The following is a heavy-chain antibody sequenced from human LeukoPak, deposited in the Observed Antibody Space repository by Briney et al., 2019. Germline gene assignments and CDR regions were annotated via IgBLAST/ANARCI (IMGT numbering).Heavy chain of an antibody. CDR1: GGSISSYY. Sequence: WETLSLTCIVSGGSISSYYWSWIRQPPGKGLEWIGYIYDSGSTNYNPSLKSRVIISVDTSKNQFSLRLSSVTAADTAVYYCAREMATSGYYYYYMDVWGKGTTVTVSS. D-gene: IGHD5-24*01. CDR3: AREMATSGYYYYYMDV. V-gene: IGHV4-59*01. CDR2: IYDSGST. J-gene: IGHJ6*03.